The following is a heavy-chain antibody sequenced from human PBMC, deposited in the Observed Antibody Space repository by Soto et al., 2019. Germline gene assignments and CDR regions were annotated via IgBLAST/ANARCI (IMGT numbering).Heavy chain of an antibody. CDR3: ASRPGFVHVFDI. CDR2: MYYSGST. V-gene: IGHV4-59*12. J-gene: IGHJ3*02. Sequence: PSETLSLTCTVSGGSISSYCWTWIRQPPGKGLEWIGYMYYSGSTNYNPSLKSRVTISVDTSKNQFSLQLSSVAAADRAVYYGASRPGFVHVFDIGGQGTMVTVSS. CDR1: GGSISSYC. D-gene: IGHD3-10*01.